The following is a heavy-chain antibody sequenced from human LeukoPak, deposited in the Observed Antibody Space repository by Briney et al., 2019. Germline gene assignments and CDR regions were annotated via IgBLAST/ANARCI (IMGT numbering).Heavy chain of an antibody. CDR3: ARGGSSGWVDY. CDR1: GGSISGSSYY. J-gene: IGHJ4*02. CDR2: IYYSGST. D-gene: IGHD6-19*01. V-gene: IGHV4-61*05. Sequence: SETLSLTCTVSGGSISGSSYYWGWIRQPPGNGLEWIGYIYYSGSTNYNPSLKSQVTISIDTSKNQFSLKLSSVTAADTAVYYCARGGSSGWVDYWGQGTLVTVSS.